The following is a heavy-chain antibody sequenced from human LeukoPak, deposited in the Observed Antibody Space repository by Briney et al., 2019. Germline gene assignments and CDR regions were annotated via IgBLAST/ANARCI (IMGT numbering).Heavy chain of an antibody. CDR1: GFTFSSYW. CDR3: AKDPIGGPRFDP. Sequence: GGSLRLSCAASGFTFSSYWMSWVRQAPGKGLGWVANIKQDGSEKYYVDSVKGRFTISRDNSKNTLYLQMNSLRAEDTAVYYCAKDPIGGPRFDPWGQGTLVTVSS. V-gene: IGHV3-7*03. J-gene: IGHJ5*02. CDR2: IKQDGSEK.